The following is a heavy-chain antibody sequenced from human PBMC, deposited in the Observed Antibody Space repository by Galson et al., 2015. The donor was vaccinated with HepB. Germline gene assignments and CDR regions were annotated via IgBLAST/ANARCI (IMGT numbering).Heavy chain of an antibody. Sequence: SLRLSCAASGYTFSSYIMHWVRQAPGKGLEWVAVISDDGNRKDYADSLKGRFTISRDNSKNTLYLQMNSLRAEDTAVYYCARDGSSGGYGYGQLRLEAFDIWGQGTLVTVSS. CDR3: ARDGSSGGYGYGQLRLEAFDI. CDR1: GYTFSSYI. D-gene: IGHD5-18*01. CDR2: ISDDGNRK. J-gene: IGHJ3*02. V-gene: IGHV3-30*04.